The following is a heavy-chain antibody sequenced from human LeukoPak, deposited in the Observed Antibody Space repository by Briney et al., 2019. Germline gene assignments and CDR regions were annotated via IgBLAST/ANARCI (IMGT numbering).Heavy chain of an antibody. Sequence: GRSLRLSCAASGFTFSNYGMHWVRQAPGKGLEWVAVIWYDGSIKYYADSVKGRFSISRDNSKNTLYLQMNSLRAEDTAVYYCARYCSGGTCKLGYYYYGMDVWGQGTTVTVS. CDR3: ARYCSGGTCKLGYYYYGMDV. CDR1: GFTFSNYG. V-gene: IGHV3-33*01. CDR2: IWYDGSIK. J-gene: IGHJ6*02. D-gene: IGHD2-15*01.